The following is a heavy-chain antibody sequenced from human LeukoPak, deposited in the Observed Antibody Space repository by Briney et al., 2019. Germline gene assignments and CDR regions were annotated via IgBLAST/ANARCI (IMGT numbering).Heavy chain of an antibody. CDR3: ARDKDLRSSGCFDY. Sequence: KSGGSLRLSCAASGFTFSSYSMNWVRQAPGKGLEWVSSISSSSSYIYYANSVKGRFTISRDNAKNSLYLQMNSLRAEDTAVYYCARDKDLRSSGCFDYWGQGTLVTVSS. CDR2: ISSSSSYI. CDR1: GFTFSSYS. V-gene: IGHV3-21*01. D-gene: IGHD6-19*01. J-gene: IGHJ4*02.